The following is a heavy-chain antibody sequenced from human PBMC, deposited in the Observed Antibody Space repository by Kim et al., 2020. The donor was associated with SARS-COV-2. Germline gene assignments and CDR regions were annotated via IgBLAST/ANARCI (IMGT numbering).Heavy chain of an antibody. V-gene: IGHV4-39*01. D-gene: IGHD3-16*01. J-gene: IGHJ4*02. Sequence: SLKSRVTISVDTSKNQFSLKLSSVTAADTAVYYCARQRYYDYVWGSCPDYWGQGTLVTVSS. CDR3: ARQRYYDYVWGSCPDY.